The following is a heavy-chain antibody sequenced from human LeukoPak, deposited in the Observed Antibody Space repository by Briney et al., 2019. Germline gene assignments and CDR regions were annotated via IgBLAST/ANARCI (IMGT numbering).Heavy chain of an antibody. D-gene: IGHD5-18*01. CDR2: ISAYNGNT. V-gene: IGHV1-18*01. CDR3: ARTVYSHAMGGLDY. J-gene: IGHJ4*02. CDR1: GYTFTSYG. Sequence: ASVKVSCKASGYTFTSYGISWVRQAPGQGLEWMGWISAYNGNTNYAQKLQGRVTMTTDTSTSTAYMELRSLRSDDTAVYCCARTVYSHAMGGLDYWGQGTLVTVSS.